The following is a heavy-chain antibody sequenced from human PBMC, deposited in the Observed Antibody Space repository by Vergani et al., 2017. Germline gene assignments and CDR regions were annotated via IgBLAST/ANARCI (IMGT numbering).Heavy chain of an antibody. J-gene: IGHJ4*02. CDR2: ICGSGGST. CDR1: GFTFSSYD. V-gene: IGHV3-23*01. Sequence: EVQLLESGGGLVQPGGSLRLSCAASGFTFSSYDMSWVRQAPGKGLEWVSVICGSGGSTYYADSVKVRFTISRDNSKNTLYLQMNSLRSEDTAVYYSANSLGTYYYGSVSPLDYWGQGTLVTVSS. CDR3: ANSLGTYYYGSVSPLDY. D-gene: IGHD3-10*01.